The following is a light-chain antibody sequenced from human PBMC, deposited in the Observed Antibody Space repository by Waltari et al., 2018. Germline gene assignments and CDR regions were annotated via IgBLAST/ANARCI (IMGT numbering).Light chain of an antibody. V-gene: IGLV2-11*01. CDR3: CSYAGSYTLVV. J-gene: IGLJ2*01. CDR1: SSDAGGYNY. Sequence: QSALPQPRSVSGSPGQSVTISCPGTSSDAGGYNYVSGYQRHPGNAPKLIIHDVNTRPSGVPDRFSGSKSGNTASLTISGLQADDEAEYFCCSYAGSYTLVVFGGGTKLTVL. CDR2: DVN.